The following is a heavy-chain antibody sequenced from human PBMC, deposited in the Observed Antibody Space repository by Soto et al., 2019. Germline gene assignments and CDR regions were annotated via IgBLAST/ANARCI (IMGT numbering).Heavy chain of an antibody. Sequence: SETLSLTCTVSSGSISGYFWSWIRQPPGKELELIAYIHYTGSSYYNPSLKSRVTISIDTSKNQFSLKLSSVSDADTAVYHCARAESPRYFDYWGQGTLVTVSS. D-gene: IGHD3-10*01. CDR3: ARAESPRYFDY. V-gene: IGHV4-59*01. CDR2: IHYTGSS. J-gene: IGHJ4*02. CDR1: SGSISGYF.